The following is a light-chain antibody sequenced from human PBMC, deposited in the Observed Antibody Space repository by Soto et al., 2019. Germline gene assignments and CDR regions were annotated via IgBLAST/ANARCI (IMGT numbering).Light chain of an antibody. CDR2: AAS. CDR3: QQANSFPLT. V-gene: IGKV1-12*01. CDR1: QGISSW. Sequence: DIQMTQSPSSVSASVGDRVTITCRASQGISSWVAWYQQKSGKAPNLLIYAASSLQSGVPSRFSGSGSGTDFTLTISSLQAEDVATYYCQQANSFPLTCGGGTKVEIK. J-gene: IGKJ4*01.